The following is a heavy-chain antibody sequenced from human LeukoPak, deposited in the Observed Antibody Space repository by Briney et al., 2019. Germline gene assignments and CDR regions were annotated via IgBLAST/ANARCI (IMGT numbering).Heavy chain of an antibody. J-gene: IGHJ5*02. Sequence: SETLSLTCTVSGGSISSSSYYWGWIRQPPGKGLEWIGSIYYSGSTYYNPSLKSRVTISVDTSKNQFSLKLSSVTAADTAVYYCARHERGGVYCSSTSCYTMGTWGQGTLVTVSS. D-gene: IGHD2-2*02. CDR2: IYYSGST. CDR3: ARHERGGVYCSSTSCYTMGT. CDR1: GGSISSSSYY. V-gene: IGHV4-39*01.